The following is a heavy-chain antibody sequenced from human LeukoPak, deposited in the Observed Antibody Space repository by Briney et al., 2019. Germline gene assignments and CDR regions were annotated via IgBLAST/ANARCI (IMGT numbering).Heavy chain of an antibody. CDR3: GSLLASGSHDS. J-gene: IGHJ5*01. CDR1: GRSLTAYY. V-gene: IGHV4-59*08. Sequence: KPADTVSLIHSLSGRSLTAYYASGIRQPPGRGLECFGYSYYSGSTNYKPSLKSRLTISVDTSKNKFSLKLSSVTAADTGVYYCGSLLASGSHDSWGQGNVVTVSS. D-gene: IGHD3-10*01. CDR2: SYYSGST.